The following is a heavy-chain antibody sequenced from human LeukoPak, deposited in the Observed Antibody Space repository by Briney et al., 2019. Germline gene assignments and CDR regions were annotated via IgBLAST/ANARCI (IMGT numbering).Heavy chain of an antibody. V-gene: IGHV4-59*12. CDR1: GGSISSYY. D-gene: IGHD6-13*01. J-gene: IGHJ5*02. CDR2: IYHSGST. Sequence: PSEILSLTCTVSGGSISSYYWSWIRQPPGKGLEWIGYIYHSGSTYYNPSLKSRVTISVDRSKNQFSLKLSSVTAADTAVYYCARDEQLGWFDPWGQGTLVTVSS. CDR3: ARDEQLGWFDP.